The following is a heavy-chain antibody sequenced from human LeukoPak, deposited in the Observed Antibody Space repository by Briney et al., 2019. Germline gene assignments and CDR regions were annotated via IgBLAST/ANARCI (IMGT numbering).Heavy chain of an antibody. CDR3: ARDLVLSRSVGASEKIDY. Sequence: WGSLRPSCAASAFTFSKYDMNWVRQAPGKGLEWVSSISSSSSYMNYSDSVRGRFTMSRDNAKNSRYLQMNSLTTEDTAVYYCARDLVLSRSVGASEKIDYWGQGTLVTVSS. D-gene: IGHD1-26*01. CDR1: AFTFSKYD. V-gene: IGHV3-21*01. J-gene: IGHJ4*02. CDR2: ISSSSSYM.